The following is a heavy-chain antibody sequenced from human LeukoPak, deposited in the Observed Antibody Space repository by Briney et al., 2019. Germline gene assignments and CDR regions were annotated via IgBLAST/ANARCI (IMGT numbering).Heavy chain of an antibody. CDR2: VYHTGHT. J-gene: IGHJ4*02. V-gene: IGHV4-59*01. CDR1: GAAISGYY. D-gene: IGHD3-16*01. Sequence: PSGTLSLTCTVSGAAISGYYWSWIRQPPGRGLEWIGYVYHTGHTHYSPSLKSRVTVSLDTSRDQVSLMLSSVTAADTAVYYCARHRFGHLFDYWGQGTLVLVSS. CDR3: ARHRFGHLFDY.